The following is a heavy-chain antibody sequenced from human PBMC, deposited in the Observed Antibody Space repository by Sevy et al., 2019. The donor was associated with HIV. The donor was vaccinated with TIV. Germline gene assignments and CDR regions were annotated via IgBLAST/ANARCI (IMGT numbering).Heavy chain of an antibody. J-gene: IGHJ6*02. CDR2: INSDGSST. V-gene: IGHV3-74*01. Sequence: GGSLRLSCAASGFTFSSYWMHWVRQAPGKGLVWVSRINSDGSSTSYADSVKGRFTISRDNAKNTLYLQMNSLRAEDTAVYYCARAGGVVPAASGPAAYYYYYYGMDVWGQGTTVTVSS. CDR3: ARAGGVVPAASGPAAYYYYYYGMDV. CDR1: GFTFSSYW. D-gene: IGHD2-2*01.